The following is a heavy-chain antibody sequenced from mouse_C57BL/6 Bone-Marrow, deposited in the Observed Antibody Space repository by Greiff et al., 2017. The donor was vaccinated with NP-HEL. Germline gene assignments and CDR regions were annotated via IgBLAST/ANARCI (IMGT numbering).Heavy chain of an antibody. CDR3: TRVRRSLVTTMGYAMDY. CDR1: GYTFTDYE. D-gene: IGHD2-2*01. V-gene: IGHV1-15*01. CDR2: IDPETGGT. J-gene: IGHJ4*01. Sequence: VKLMESGAELVRPGASVTLSCKASGYTFTDYEMHWVKQTPVHGLEWIGAIDPETGGTAYNQKFKGKAILTADKSSSTAYMELRSLTSEDSAVYYCTRVRRSLVTTMGYAMDYWGQGTSVTVSS.